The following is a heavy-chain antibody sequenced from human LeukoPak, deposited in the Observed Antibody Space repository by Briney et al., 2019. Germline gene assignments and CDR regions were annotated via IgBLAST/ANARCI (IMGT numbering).Heavy chain of an antibody. CDR2: IYYSGST. J-gene: IGHJ4*02. V-gene: IGHV4-59*08. CDR3: AGHRNSDFFDY. D-gene: IGHD4-23*01. Sequence: PSETLSLTCTVSGGSISSYYWSWIRQPPGKGLEWIGYIYYSGSTNYNPSLKSRVTISVDTSKNQFSLKLSSVTAADTAVYYCAGHRNSDFFDYWGQGTLVTVSS. CDR1: GGSISSYY.